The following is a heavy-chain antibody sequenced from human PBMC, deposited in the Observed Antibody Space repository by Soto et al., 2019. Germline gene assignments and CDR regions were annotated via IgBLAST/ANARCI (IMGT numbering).Heavy chain of an antibody. CDR1: GFTCSSCT. CDR2: ISLSTNYI. J-gene: IGHJ6*02. D-gene: IGHD3-10*01. CDR3: ARDLRLRDRGVMRGGVGLDF. Sequence: EGQLVESGGGLVKSGGSLRLSCAASGFTCSSCTMNWVRQAPGKGLEWVSSISLSTNYIYYADSLRGRFTISRANAKNSXYXXMNRLRAEDTAVYCCARDLRLRDRGVMRGGVGLDFWGQGTTVIVSS. V-gene: IGHV3-21*02.